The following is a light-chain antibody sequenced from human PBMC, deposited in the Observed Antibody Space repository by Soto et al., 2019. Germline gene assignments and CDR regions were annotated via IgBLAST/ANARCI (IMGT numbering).Light chain of an antibody. CDR1: QTISRY. V-gene: IGKV1-39*01. CDR3: PQSYSTPHVT. J-gene: IGKJ1*01. Sequence: DIQMTQSPSSLSASVGDSVTITCRASQTISRYLNWYQQKPGKAPKLLIFAASSLQGGVPARFSGSGSGTDFTLTISSLQAEDFATYYCPQSYSTPHVTFGQGTTVEIK. CDR2: AAS.